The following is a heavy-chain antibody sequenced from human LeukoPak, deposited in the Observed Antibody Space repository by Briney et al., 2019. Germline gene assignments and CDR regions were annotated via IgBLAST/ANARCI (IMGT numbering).Heavy chain of an antibody. CDR3: TRGSIAYYYMDV. J-gene: IGHJ6*03. Sequence: SETLSLTCSVCSSSISSYYWSWIRQPPGKGLEWIGNIYYSGSTNYNPSLKSRVTISVDTSKNQFSLKLSSVTAADTAVYYCTRGSIAYYYMDVWGKGTTVTISS. D-gene: IGHD3-22*01. CDR1: SSSISSYY. CDR2: IYYSGST. V-gene: IGHV4-59*01.